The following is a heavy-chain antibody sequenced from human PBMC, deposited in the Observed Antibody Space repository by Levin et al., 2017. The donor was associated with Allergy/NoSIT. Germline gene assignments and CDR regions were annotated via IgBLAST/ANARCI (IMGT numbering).Heavy chain of an antibody. V-gene: IGHV3-48*03. CDR1: GFTFSSYE. CDR2: ISSTGSTI. Sequence: HAWGSLRLSCAASGFTFSSYEMNWVRQAPGKGLEWVSYISSTGSTIYSADSVKGRFTISRDNAKNSLYLHMNSLRAEDTAVYYCARQLGNFWSGYNYFDCWGQGTLVSVSS. J-gene: IGHJ4*02. CDR3: ARQLGNFWSGYNYFDC. D-gene: IGHD3-3*01.